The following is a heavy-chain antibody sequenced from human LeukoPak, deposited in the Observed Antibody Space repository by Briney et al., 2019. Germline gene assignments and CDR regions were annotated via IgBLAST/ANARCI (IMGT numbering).Heavy chain of an antibody. Sequence: GGSLRLSCAASGFTFSSYAMSWVRQAPGKGLEWVANIKQDGSEKYYVDSVKGRFTISRDNAKNSLYLQMNSLRAEDTAVYYCARDALFDIWGQGTMVTVSS. V-gene: IGHV3-7*01. CDR1: GFTFSSYA. CDR3: ARDALFDI. J-gene: IGHJ3*02. CDR2: IKQDGSEK.